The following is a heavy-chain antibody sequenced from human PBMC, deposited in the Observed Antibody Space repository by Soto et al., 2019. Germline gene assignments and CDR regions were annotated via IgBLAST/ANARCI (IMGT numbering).Heavy chain of an antibody. CDR1: GFTFSSYA. V-gene: IGHV3-23*01. Sequence: GVSLRLSCAASGFTFSSYAMSWVRQAPGKGLEWVSAISGSGGSTYYADSVKGRFTISRDNSKNTLYLQMNSLRAEDTAVYYCAKVLIPADYYYMDVWGKGTTVTVSS. CDR3: AKVLIPADYYYMDV. D-gene: IGHD2-2*01. J-gene: IGHJ6*03. CDR2: ISGSGGST.